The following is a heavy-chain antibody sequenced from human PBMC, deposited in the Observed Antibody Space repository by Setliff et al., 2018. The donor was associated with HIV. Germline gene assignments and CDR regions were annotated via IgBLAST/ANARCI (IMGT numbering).Heavy chain of an antibody. V-gene: IGHV4-59*04. CDR1: GGSISTYY. J-gene: IGHJ4*02. CDR2: IYYSGTT. CDR3: AATYCRGGGRDCPQMYDY. Sequence: LSLTCTVSGGSISTYYWSWIRQPPGKGLEWVGYIYYSGTTNHNPFLKSRVTISVDTSKKQFSLKLNSVTAADSAIYYCAATYCRGGGRDCPQMYDYWGQGSLVTVSS. D-gene: IGHD2-15*01.